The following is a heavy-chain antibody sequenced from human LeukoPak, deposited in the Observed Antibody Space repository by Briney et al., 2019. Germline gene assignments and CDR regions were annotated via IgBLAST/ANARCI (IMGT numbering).Heavy chain of an antibody. CDR3: ARRGGYDDFNYYYYGMDV. CDR2: IYYSGST. V-gene: IGHV4-59*08. CDR1: GGSISSYY. D-gene: IGHD5-12*01. J-gene: IGHJ6*02. Sequence: SETLSLTCTVSGGSISSYYWSWIRQPPGKGLEWIGYIYYSGSTNYNPSLKSRVTISVDTSKNQFSLRLSSVTAADTAVYYCARRGGYDDFNYYYYGMDVWGQGTTVTVSS.